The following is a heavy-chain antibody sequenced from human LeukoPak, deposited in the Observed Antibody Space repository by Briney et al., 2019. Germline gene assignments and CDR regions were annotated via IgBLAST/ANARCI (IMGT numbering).Heavy chain of an antibody. J-gene: IGHJ4*02. D-gene: IGHD6-19*01. CDR3: AREGSTPGIAVAGNPAFDY. V-gene: IGHV3-21*01. Sequence: PWGSLRLSCAASGFTVISYSMNWVRQAPGKGLEWVSSISSSSSYIYYADSVKGRFTISRDNAKNSLYLQMNSLRAEDTAVYYCAREGSTPGIAVAGNPAFDYWGQGTLVTVSS. CDR2: ISSSSSYI. CDR1: GFTVISYS.